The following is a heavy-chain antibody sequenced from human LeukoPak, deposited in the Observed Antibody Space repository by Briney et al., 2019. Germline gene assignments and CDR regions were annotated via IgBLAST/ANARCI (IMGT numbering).Heavy chain of an antibody. D-gene: IGHD6-13*01. CDR2: IIPIFGTA. CDR3: ARWTPTIAAAGSTYFDY. V-gene: IGHV1-69*05. Sequence: GASVKVSCKASGYTFTSYYMHWVRQAPGQGLEWMGGIIPIFGTANYAQKFQGRVTITTDESTSTAYMELSSLRSEDTAVYYCARWTPTIAAAGSTYFDYWGQGTLVTVSS. J-gene: IGHJ4*02. CDR1: GYTFTSYY.